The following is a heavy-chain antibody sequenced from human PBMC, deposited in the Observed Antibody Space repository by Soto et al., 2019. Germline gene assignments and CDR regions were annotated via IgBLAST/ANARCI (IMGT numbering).Heavy chain of an antibody. Sequence: ASVKVSCKASGYTFTGYYMHWVRQAPGQGLEWMGWINPNSGGTNYAQKFQGWVTMTRDTSISTAYMELSRLRSDDTAVYYCARDLNVAYYYGMDAWGQGTTVTVSS. V-gene: IGHV1-2*04. J-gene: IGHJ6*02. CDR1: GYTFTGYY. CDR2: INPNSGGT. CDR3: ARDLNVAYYYGMDA.